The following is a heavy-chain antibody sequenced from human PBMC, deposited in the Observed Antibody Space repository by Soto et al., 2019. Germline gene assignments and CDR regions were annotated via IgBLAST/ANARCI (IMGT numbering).Heavy chain of an antibody. V-gene: IGHV1-69*18. CDR1: GATFSGYA. D-gene: IGHD6-19*01. CDR3: VVMGNVAVSNPRSFDY. CDR2: IVPIFETL. J-gene: IGHJ4*02. Sequence: QVQLVQSGAEVKKPGSSVKVSCKASGATFSGYAINWVRQAPGQGLEWLGRIVPIFETLNYAERFQGRVAITADESTTTVYMELTNLTHEDTAVYYCVVMGNVAVSNPRSFDYWGQGTQATVSS.